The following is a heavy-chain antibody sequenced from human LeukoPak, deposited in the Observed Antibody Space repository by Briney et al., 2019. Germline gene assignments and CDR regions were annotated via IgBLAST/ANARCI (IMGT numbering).Heavy chain of an antibody. CDR1: GFSFSSYG. CDR2: ISYGGSNK. D-gene: IGHD2-2*01. V-gene: IGHV3-30*18. CDR3: AKPLREYQLLYGMDV. J-gene: IGHJ6*02. Sequence: GGSLTHSCGASGFSFSSYGILGVREAPGRGGEGGAVISYGGSNKYYVACVKGRFTISRDNSKNTLYLQMNSLRAEDTAVYYCAKPLREYQLLYGMDVWGQGTTVTVSS.